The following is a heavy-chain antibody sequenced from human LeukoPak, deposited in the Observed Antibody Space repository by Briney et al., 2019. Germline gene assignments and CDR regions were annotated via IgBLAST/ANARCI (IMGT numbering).Heavy chain of an antibody. D-gene: IGHD3-10*01. CDR3: SRHVVTLVRGVSNRKEDWFDP. V-gene: IGHV1-2*02. CDR1: GYTFTGYY. J-gene: IGHJ5*02. CDR2: INPNSGGT. Sequence: ASVKVSCKASGYTFTGYYMHWVRQAPGQGLEWMGWINPNSGGTNYAQKFLGRVTMTRDKANSTAYLELSGLRSDDTAVYYCSRHVVTLVRGVSNRKEDWFDPWGQGTLVSVSS.